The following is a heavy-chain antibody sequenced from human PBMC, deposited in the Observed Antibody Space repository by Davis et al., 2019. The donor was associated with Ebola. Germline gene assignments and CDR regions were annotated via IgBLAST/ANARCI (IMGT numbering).Heavy chain of an antibody. Sequence: PGGSLRLSCAASGFTFSDYYMSWIRQAPGKGLEWVSYISSSGSTIYYADSVKGRFTISRDNAKNSLYLQMNSLRAEDTAVYYCARYDPSADYYYGMDVWGQGTTVTVSS. CDR2: ISSSGSTI. J-gene: IGHJ6*02. D-gene: IGHD3-3*01. CDR3: ARYDPSADYYYGMDV. V-gene: IGHV3-11*01. CDR1: GFTFSDYY.